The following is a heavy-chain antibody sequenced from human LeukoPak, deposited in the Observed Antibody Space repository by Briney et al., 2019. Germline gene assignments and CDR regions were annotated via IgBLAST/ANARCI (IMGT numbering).Heavy chain of an antibody. CDR1: GFTFSSYA. D-gene: IGHD6-19*01. J-gene: IGHJ4*02. CDR3: AKDQTVAGFYFDY. Sequence: GGSLRLSCAASGFTFSSYATSWVRQAPGKGLEWVSAISGSGGSTYYADSVKGRFTISRDNSKNTLYLQMNSLRAEDTAVYYCAKDQTVAGFYFDYWGQGTLVTVSS. V-gene: IGHV3-23*01. CDR2: ISGSGGST.